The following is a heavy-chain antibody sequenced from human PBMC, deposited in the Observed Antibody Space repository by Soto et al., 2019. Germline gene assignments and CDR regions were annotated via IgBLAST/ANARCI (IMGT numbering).Heavy chain of an antibody. CDR3: ARGGGYCSGGSCYSVDS. V-gene: IGHV4-59*01. CDR2: IFYSGST. CDR1: GDSFSTYY. J-gene: IGHJ4*02. D-gene: IGHD2-15*01. Sequence: SETLSLTCTVSGDSFSTYYWSWIRQPPGKALEWIGYIFYSGSTNYNPSLKSRVTISVDTSKNQFSLKLSSVTTADTAVYYCARGGGYCSGGSCYSVDSWGQGALVTVSS.